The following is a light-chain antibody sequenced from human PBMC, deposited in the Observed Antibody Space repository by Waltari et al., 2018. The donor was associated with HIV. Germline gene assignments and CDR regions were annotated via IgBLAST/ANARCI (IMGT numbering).Light chain of an antibody. CDR1: SSDVGSYNL. J-gene: IGLJ3*02. Sequence: LTQPASVSGSPGQSITISCTGTSSDVGSYNLVSWYQQHPGKAPKLMIYEVSKRPSGVSNRFSGSKSGNTASLTISGLQAEDEADYYCCSYAGSSTPMVFGGGTKLTVL. CDR3: CSYAGSSTPMV. CDR2: EVS. V-gene: IGLV2-23*02.